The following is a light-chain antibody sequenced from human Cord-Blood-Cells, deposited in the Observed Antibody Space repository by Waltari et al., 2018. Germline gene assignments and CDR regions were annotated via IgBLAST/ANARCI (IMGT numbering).Light chain of an antibody. CDR2: EVS. CDR3: SSYTSSSTVV. CDR1: SSDVGSYNR. Sequence: QSALTQPPSVSGSPGQSVTISCTGTSSDVGSYNRVSWYQPPPGTAPKLMIYEVSNRPSGVPDRFSGSKSGNTASLTISGRQAEDEADYYCSSYTSSSTVVFGGGTKLTVL. V-gene: IGLV2-18*02. J-gene: IGLJ2*01.